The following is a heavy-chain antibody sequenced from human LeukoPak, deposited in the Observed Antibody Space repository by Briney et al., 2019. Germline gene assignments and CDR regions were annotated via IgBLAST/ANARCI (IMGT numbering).Heavy chain of an antibody. V-gene: IGHV1-18*01. D-gene: IGHD3-10*01. CDR2: ISAYNGNT. J-gene: IGHJ4*02. Sequence: ASVKVSCKASGYTFTSYGISWVRQAPGQGLEWMGWISAYNGNTNYVQKLQGRVTTTTDTSTSTAYMELRSLRSDDTAVYYCARDGYYYGSGSYYNVGYWGQETLVTVSS. CDR3: ARDGYYYGSGSYYNVGY. CDR1: GYTFTSYG.